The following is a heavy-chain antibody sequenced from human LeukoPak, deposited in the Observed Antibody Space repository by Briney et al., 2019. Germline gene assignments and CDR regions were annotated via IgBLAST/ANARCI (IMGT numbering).Heavy chain of an antibody. Sequence: PGRSLRLSCAASGFTFDDYAMHWVRQAPGKGLEWVSGISWNSGSIGYADSVKGRFTISRDNAKNSLYLQMNSLRAEDMALYYCAKSSIAAAGGGFDYWGQGTLVTVSS. CDR3: AKSSIAAAGGGFDY. D-gene: IGHD6-13*01. J-gene: IGHJ4*02. CDR1: GFTFDDYA. V-gene: IGHV3-9*03. CDR2: ISWNSGSI.